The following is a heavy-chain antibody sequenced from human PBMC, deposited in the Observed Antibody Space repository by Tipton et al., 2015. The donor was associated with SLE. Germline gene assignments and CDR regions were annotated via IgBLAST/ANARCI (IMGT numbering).Heavy chain of an antibody. Sequence: TLSLTCTVSGASISSGTYYWSWIRQHPGKGLEWIGYIYYTGSTYYNPSLKSRATISMDESKNQFSLSVRSMTAADTAVYYCASGPLRYGDAFDIWGPGTLVTVSS. V-gene: IGHV4-31*03. D-gene: IGHD3/OR15-3a*01. CDR2: IYYTGST. CDR3: ASGPLRYGDAFDI. J-gene: IGHJ3*02. CDR1: GASISSGTYY.